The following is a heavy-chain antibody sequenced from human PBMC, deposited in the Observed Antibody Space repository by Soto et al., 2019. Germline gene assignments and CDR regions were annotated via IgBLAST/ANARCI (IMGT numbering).Heavy chain of an antibody. J-gene: IGHJ6*02. Sequence: QEQLVQSGTDVKKPGSSVKVSCKASGGTFTSFVFSWVRQAPGHGLEWMGGIIPIPGTTYYAQKFQGRVTITADKSSSTAYMELSSLTSEDTAVYYCARTYYYQRPTGDYGNHYYGMDVWGQGTTVTVAS. CDR3: ARTYYYQRPTGDYGNHYYGMDV. CDR2: IIPIPGTT. V-gene: IGHV1-69*06. D-gene: IGHD4-17*01. CDR1: GGTFTSFV.